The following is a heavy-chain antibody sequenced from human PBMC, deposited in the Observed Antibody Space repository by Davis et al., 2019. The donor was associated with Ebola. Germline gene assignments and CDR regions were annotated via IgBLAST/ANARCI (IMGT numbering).Heavy chain of an antibody. CDR3: AKDNYAVTIMVGAFDI. V-gene: IGHV3-23*01. J-gene: IGHJ3*02. CDR1: GFVFSSYV. D-gene: IGHD3-10*01. CDR2: LGLSADT. Sequence: GESLKISCAASGFVFSSYVMSWVRRAPGKGLEWVSTLGLSADTYYADSVKGRLSVSSDNSKNTVYLQMHSLRVEDTAIYYCAKDNYAVTIMVGAFDIWGQGTVVTVSS.